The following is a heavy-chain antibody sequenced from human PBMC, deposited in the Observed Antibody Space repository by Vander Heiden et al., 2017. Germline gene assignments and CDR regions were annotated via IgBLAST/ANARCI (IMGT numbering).Heavy chain of an antibody. CDR1: GSTISRYA. CDR3: ATRGGISNSAPLDY. Sequence: EVQLLGSGGGLVQPGGSLRLSCAASGSTISRYAMSWVRRAPGKGVEWVSVLSGSGGSTYSADSVKGRFTISRDNSKNTLYLQMNSLRAQDTAVYYCATRGGISNSAPLDYWGQGTLVTVSS. V-gene: IGHV3-23*01. CDR2: LSGSGGST. J-gene: IGHJ4*02. D-gene: IGHD1-26*01.